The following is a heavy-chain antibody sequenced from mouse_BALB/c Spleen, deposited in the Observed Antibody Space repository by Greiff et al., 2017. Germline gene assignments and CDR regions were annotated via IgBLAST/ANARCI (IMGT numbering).Heavy chain of an antibody. CDR2: ISYDGSN. J-gene: IGHJ3*01. D-gene: IGHD1-1*01. CDR1: GYSITSGYY. V-gene: IGHV3-6*02. Sequence: EVKLMESGPGLVKPSQSLSLTCSVTGYSITSGYYWNWIRQFPGNKLEWMGYISYDGSNNYNPSLKNRISITRDTSKNQFFLKLNSVTTEDTATYYCARVYYGSLAYWGQGTLVTVSA. CDR3: ARVYYGSLAY.